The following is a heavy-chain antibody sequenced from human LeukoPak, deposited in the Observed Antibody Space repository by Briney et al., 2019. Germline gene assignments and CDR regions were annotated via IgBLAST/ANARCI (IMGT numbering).Heavy chain of an antibody. J-gene: IGHJ4*02. CDR3: ARASGWTGYYFDY. Sequence: SESLSLTCAVYGASFSDNYWSWLRQPPGKGLEWVGEINESGSTNYNPSLMSRVTISVDTSNNQLSLKLSSVTAADTAVYYCARASGWTGYYFDYWGQGTLVTVSS. CDR1: GASFSDNY. D-gene: IGHD6-19*01. V-gene: IGHV4-34*01. CDR2: INESGST.